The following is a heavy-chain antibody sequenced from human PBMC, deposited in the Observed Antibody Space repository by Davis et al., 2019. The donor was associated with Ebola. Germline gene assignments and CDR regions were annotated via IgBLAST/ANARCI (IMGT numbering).Heavy chain of an antibody. J-gene: IGHJ3*02. CDR1: GGTFSSYA. V-gene: IGHV1-69*13. CDR3: ARDLGIAAMI. Sequence: SVKVSCKASGGTFSSYAISWVRQAPGQGLEWMGGIIPIFGTANYAQKFQGRVTITADESTSTAYMELSRLRSDDTAVYYCARDLGIAAMIWGQGTMVTVSS. D-gene: IGHD6-13*01. CDR2: IIPIFGTA.